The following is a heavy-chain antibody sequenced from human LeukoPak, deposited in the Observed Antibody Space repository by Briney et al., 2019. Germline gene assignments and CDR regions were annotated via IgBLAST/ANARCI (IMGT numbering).Heavy chain of an antibody. Sequence: SETLSLXCAVSGYSISSGYYWGWIRQPPGKGLEWTGSIYHSGSTYYNPSLKSRVTISVDTSKNQFSLKLSSVTAADTAVYYCARLTRTFDYWGQGTLVTVSS. CDR1: GYSISSGYY. CDR3: ARLTRTFDY. CDR2: IYHSGST. V-gene: IGHV4-38-2*01. D-gene: IGHD2-2*01. J-gene: IGHJ4*02.